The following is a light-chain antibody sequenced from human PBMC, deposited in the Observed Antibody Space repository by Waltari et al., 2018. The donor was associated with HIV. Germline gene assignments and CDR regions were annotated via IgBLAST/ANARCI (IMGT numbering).Light chain of an antibody. V-gene: IGKV3-20*01. J-gene: IGKJ1*01. Sequence: EIVLTQSPGTLSLSPGDRATLSCRASQGVSSTYLAGYQQKPGQAPRLLIYGASSRATGIPDRFSGSGSGTDFTLSISRLEPEDFAVYYCQQYGSSPLTFGQGTKVEIK. CDR2: GAS. CDR1: QGVSSTY. CDR3: QQYGSSPLT.